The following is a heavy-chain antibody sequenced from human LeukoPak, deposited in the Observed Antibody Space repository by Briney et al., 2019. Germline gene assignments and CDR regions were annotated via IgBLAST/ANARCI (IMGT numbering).Heavy chain of an antibody. CDR2: SNPNRGGT. CDR1: GYTFTGYY. D-gene: IGHD3-22*01. J-gene: IGHJ4*02. Sequence: GASVKVSCKACGYTFTGYYMHWVRRAPGQGLEWMGRSNPNRGGTNYAQKFEGRVTMTRDTSISTAYMELSRLRSDDTAVYYCAREGYYYDSSGYTIEIDYWGQGTLVTVSS. V-gene: IGHV1-2*06. CDR3: AREGYYYDSSGYTIEIDY.